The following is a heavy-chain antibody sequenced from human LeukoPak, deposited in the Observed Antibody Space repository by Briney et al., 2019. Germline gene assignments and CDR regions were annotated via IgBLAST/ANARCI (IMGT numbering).Heavy chain of an antibody. CDR3: ARVGGSGWYRY. CDR1: GFTVSSNY. V-gene: IGHV3-7*01. D-gene: IGHD6-19*01. J-gene: IGHJ4*02. Sequence: GGSLRLSCAASGFTVSSNYMSWVRQAPGKGLEWVANIKQDGSEKYYVDSVKGRFTISRDNAKNSLYLQMNSLRAEDTAVYYCARVGGSGWYRYWGQGTLVTVSS. CDR2: IKQDGSEK.